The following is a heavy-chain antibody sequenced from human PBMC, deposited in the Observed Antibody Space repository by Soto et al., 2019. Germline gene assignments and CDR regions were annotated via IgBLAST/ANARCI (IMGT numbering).Heavy chain of an antibody. CDR3: AADLGYSSSSWSGLRYFDL. CDR2: IVVGSGNT. Sequence: QLQLVQSGPEVKKPGTSVKVSCKASGFTFTSSAVQWVRQARGQRLEWIGWIVVGSGNTNYAQKFQERVTITRDMSTSTAYMELSSLRSEDTAVYYCAADLGYSSSSWSGLRYFDLWGRGTLVTVSS. V-gene: IGHV1-58*01. CDR1: GFTFTSSA. J-gene: IGHJ2*01. D-gene: IGHD6-6*01.